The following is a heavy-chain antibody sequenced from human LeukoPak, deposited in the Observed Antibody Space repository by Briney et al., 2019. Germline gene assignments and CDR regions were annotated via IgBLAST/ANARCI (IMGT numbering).Heavy chain of an antibody. CDR3: ARGLPATGYCSGGSCYGLYFDY. D-gene: IGHD2-15*01. CDR1: GGSFSGYY. Sequence: SETLSLTCAVYGGSFSGYYWSWIRQPPGKGLEWIGEINHSGSTNYNPSLKSRVTISVDTSKNQFSLKLSSVNAADTAVYYCARGLPATGYCSGGSCYGLYFDYWGQGTLVTVSS. J-gene: IGHJ4*02. CDR2: INHSGST. V-gene: IGHV4-34*01.